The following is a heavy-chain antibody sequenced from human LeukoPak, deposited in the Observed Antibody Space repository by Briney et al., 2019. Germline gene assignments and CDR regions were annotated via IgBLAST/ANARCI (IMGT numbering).Heavy chain of an antibody. Sequence: GGSLRLSCAASGFTFSRYWMSWVRQAPGKGPEWVANIKQDGSEKYYVDSVKGRFTISRGNVRNSLYLQMNSLRAEDTAVYYCARGHALDGLDIWGQGTMVTVSS. CDR3: ARGHALDGLDI. CDR1: GFTFSRYW. V-gene: IGHV3-7*01. CDR2: IKQDGSEK. J-gene: IGHJ3*02.